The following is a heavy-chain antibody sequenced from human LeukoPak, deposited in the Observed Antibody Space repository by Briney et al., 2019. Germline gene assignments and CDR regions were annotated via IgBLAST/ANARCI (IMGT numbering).Heavy chain of an antibody. CDR1: GFILTNAW. D-gene: IGHD2-8*01. CDR3: ATWVCARSPD. V-gene: IGHV3-15*07. CDR2: IVGKADGGTT. J-gene: IGHJ4*02. Sequence: GGSLRLSCAASGFILTNAWMNWVRQAPGKGLEWVGLIVGKADGGTTDYATPVKGRFTISRDESKNTLYLQTNSLKTEDTAVYYCATWVCARSPDWGQGTLVTVSS.